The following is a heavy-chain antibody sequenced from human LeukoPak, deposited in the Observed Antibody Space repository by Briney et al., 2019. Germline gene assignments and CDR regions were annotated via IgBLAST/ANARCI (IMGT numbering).Heavy chain of an antibody. CDR1: GGSISSYY. D-gene: IGHD6-19*01. J-gene: IGHJ5*02. V-gene: IGHV4-59*01. CDR2: IYYSGST. CDR3: AXYXRVXVAGYNWFDP. Sequence: SETLSLTCTVSGGSISSYYWSWIRQPPGKGLEWIGYIYYSGSTNYNPSLKSRVTISVDTSKNQFSLKLSSVTAADTAVYYCAXYXRVXVAGYNWFDPWGQGTLVTVSS.